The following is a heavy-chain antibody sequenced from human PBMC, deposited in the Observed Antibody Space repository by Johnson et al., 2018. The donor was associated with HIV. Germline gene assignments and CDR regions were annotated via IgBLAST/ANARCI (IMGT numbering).Heavy chain of an antibody. CDR2: IWYDGSNK. CDR1: GFTFSSYD. J-gene: IGHJ3*02. V-gene: IGHV3-33*08. Sequence: QVQLVESGGGLVQPGGSLRLSCAASGFTFSSYDMHWVRQAPGQGLEWVAVIWYDGSNKYYADSVKGRFTISRDNAKNSLYLQMNSLRAEDTAVYYCARDYDLAARPVAFDIWGQGTMVTVSS. CDR3: ARDYDLAARPVAFDI. D-gene: IGHD6-6*01.